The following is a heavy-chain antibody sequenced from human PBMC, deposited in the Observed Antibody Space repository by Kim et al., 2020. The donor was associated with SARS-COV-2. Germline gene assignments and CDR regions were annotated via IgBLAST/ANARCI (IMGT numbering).Heavy chain of an antibody. Sequence: GGSLRLSCAASGFTFSSYDMHWVRQATGKGLEWVSAIGKAGDTYYPDSVKGRVTISRENAKNSLYLQMNSLRVGDTAVYYCARGREWLGSRNAFDIWGQG. CDR3: ARGREWLGSRNAFDI. CDR1: GFTFSSYD. D-gene: IGHD3-3*01. V-gene: IGHV3-13*04. J-gene: IGHJ3*02. CDR2: IGKAGDT.